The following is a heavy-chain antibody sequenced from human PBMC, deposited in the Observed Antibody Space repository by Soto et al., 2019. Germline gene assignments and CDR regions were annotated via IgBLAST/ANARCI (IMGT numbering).Heavy chain of an antibody. CDR1: GFTFSDYY. Sequence: GGSLRLSCAASGFTFSDYYMSWLRQAPGKGLEWVSSISTVGTTRDYADSVKGRFTIARDNAKNSLYLQMNSLRAEDTAIYYCARERRYRFDLWGQGVLVTVSS. V-gene: IGHV3-11*01. J-gene: IGHJ4*02. CDR2: ISTVGTTR. D-gene: IGHD1-20*01. CDR3: ARERRYRFDL.